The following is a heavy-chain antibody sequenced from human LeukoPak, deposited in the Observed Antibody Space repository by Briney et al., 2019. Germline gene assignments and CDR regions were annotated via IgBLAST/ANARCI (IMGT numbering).Heavy chain of an antibody. CDR1: GGSISSGDYY. V-gene: IGHV4-30-4*02. J-gene: IGHJ4*02. CDR2: IYYSGSP. D-gene: IGHD3-3*01. CDR3: ARGGGGSPVFGVVIAYFDY. Sequence: SETLSLTCTVSGGSISSGDYYWSWIRQPPGKGLEWIGYIYYSGSPYYNPSLKSRVTISVDTSKNQFSLKLSSVTAADTAVYYCARGGGGSPVFGVVIAYFDYWGQGTLVTVSS.